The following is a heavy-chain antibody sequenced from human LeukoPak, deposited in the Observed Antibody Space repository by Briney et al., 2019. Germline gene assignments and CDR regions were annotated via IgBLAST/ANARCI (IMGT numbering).Heavy chain of an antibody. Sequence: PSETLSLTCAVSGGSISGGGYSWSWIRQPPGKGLEWIGYIYHSGSTYYNPSLKSRVTISVDTPKNQFSLKLSSVTAADTAVYYCARGRRITIFGVGRNWFDPWGQGTLVTVSS. CDR1: GGSISGGGYS. J-gene: IGHJ5*02. V-gene: IGHV4-30-2*01. CDR2: IYHSGST. CDR3: ARGRRITIFGVGRNWFDP. D-gene: IGHD3-3*01.